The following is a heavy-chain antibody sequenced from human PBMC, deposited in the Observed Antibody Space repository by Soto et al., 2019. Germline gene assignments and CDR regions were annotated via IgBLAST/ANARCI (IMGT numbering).Heavy chain of an antibody. D-gene: IGHD1-26*01. CDR3: AKEPNLRIVGALL. J-gene: IGHJ4*02. Sequence: TGGSLRLSYAASGFTFSSYAMSWVRQAPGKGLEWVSAISGSGGSTYYADSVKGRFTISRDNSKNTLYLQMNSLRAEDTAVYYCAKEPNLRIVGALLWGQGTLVTVSS. V-gene: IGHV3-23*01. CDR1: GFTFSSYA. CDR2: ISGSGGST.